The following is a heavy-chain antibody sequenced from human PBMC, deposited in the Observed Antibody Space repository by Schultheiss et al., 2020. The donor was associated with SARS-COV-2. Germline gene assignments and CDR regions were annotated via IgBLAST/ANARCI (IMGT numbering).Heavy chain of an antibody. V-gene: IGHV4-30-4*01. D-gene: IGHD3-10*01. CDR1: GGSISSGDYY. CDR2: IYYSGST. CDR3: ARDQGLLWFGEDAFDI. Sequence: SETLSLTCTVSGGSISSGDYYWSWIRQPPGKGLEWIGYIYYSGSTYYNPSLKSRVTISVDTSKNQFSLKLSSVTAADTAVYYCARDQGLLWFGEDAFDIWGQGTMVTVSS. J-gene: IGHJ3*02.